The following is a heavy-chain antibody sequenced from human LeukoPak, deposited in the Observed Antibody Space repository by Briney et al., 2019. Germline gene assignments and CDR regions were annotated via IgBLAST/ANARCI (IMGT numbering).Heavy chain of an antibody. D-gene: IGHD3-10*01. J-gene: IGHJ5*02. CDR3: ARIFGGSGSYYSPLWFDP. CDR2: IYYSGST. CDR1: GDSISSSSSY. Sequence: PSETLSLTCTVSGDSISSSSSYWGWIRQPPGKGLEWIGYIYYSGSTNYNPSLKSRVTISVDTSKNQFSLKLSSVTAADTAVYYCARIFGGSGSYYSPLWFDPWGQGTLVTVSS. V-gene: IGHV4-61*05.